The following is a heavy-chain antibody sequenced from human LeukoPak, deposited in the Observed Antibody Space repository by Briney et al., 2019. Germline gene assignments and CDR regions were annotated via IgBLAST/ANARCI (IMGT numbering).Heavy chain of an antibody. CDR3: ARAYTAMAMGGSY. D-gene: IGHD5-18*01. V-gene: IGHV3-21*01. CDR1: GFTFSSYS. Sequence: GGSLRLSCAASGFTFSSYSMNWVRQAPGEGLEWVSSISSSSSYIYYADSVKGRFTISRDNAKNSLYLQMNSLRAEDTAVYYCARAYTAMAMGGSYWGQGTLVTVSS. CDR2: ISSSSSYI. J-gene: IGHJ4*02.